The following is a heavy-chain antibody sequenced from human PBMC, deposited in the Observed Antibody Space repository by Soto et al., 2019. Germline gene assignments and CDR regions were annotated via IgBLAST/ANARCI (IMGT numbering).Heavy chain of an antibody. CDR3: ARFSGTYLYYFDS. J-gene: IGHJ4*02. D-gene: IGHD1-26*01. CDR2: IYPSDSDT. Sequence: PGESLKISCKGSGYTFSSYWIAWVRQMPRKGLEWMGIIYPSDSDTRYSPSFQGQVTISADKSISAAYLQWSALKASDTAMYYCARFSGTYLYYFDSWGQGTLVTVSS. CDR1: GYTFSSYW. V-gene: IGHV5-51*01.